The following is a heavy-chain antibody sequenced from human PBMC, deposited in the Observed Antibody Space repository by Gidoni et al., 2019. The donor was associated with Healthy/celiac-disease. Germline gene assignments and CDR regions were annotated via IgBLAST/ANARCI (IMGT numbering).Heavy chain of an antibody. CDR2: INNKPGNP. CDR1: GYTFTSYA. V-gene: IGHV7-4-1*02. D-gene: IGHD3-3*01. J-gene: IGHJ4*02. CDR3: ARGLYYDFWSGYHPFDY. Sequence: QLQLVQSGSELKKPGASVKVPCKASGYTFTSYAMNWVRPAPGQGIEWMGWINNKPGNPTYAQGFTGRFVFSLDTSVSTAYLQISSLKAEDTAVYDCARGLYYDFWSGYHPFDYWGQGTLVTVSS.